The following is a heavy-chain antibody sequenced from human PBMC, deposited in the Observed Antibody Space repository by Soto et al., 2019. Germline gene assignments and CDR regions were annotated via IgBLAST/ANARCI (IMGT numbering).Heavy chain of an antibody. D-gene: IGHD3-9*01. CDR2: IFSNDEK. Sequence: GPTLENPTETLTLTCTVSGFSLSNARMGVSWIRQPPGKALEWLAHIFSNDEKSYSTSLKSRLTISKDTSKSQVVLTMTNMDPVDTATYYCSLFEYLDSPYYFDYWCQGPLVTVSS. CDR1: GFSLSNARMG. V-gene: IGHV2-26*01. J-gene: IGHJ4*02. CDR3: SLFEYLDSPYYFDY.